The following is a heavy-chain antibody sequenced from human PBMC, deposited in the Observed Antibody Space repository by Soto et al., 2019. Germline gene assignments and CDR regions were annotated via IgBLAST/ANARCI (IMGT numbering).Heavy chain of an antibody. V-gene: IGHV3-48*02. D-gene: IGHD3-10*01. Sequence: VQLVESGGGLVYPGGSLTLSCVGSGFSFSDHSMNWVRRAPGKGLQWVSYISSSGDNIHYADSVKGRFTVSRDNAKNTFFLQKNSLRDNDPAMYYWARFPKGSLVTPWAQETLVTVPS. CDR2: ISSSGDNI. CDR3: ARFPKGSLVTP. CDR1: GFSFSDHS. J-gene: IGHJ4*02.